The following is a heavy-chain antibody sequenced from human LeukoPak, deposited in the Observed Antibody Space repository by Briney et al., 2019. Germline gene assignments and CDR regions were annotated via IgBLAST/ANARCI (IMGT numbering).Heavy chain of an antibody. D-gene: IGHD3-3*01. V-gene: IGHV3-48*04. CDR2: ISSSSSTI. CDR3: ARVYYDFWSD. J-gene: IGHJ4*02. Sequence: GGSLRLSCAASGFTFSSYSMNWVRQAPGKGREWVSYISSSSSTIYYADSVKGRFTISRDNAKNSLYLQMNSLRAEDTAVYYCARVYYDFWSDWGQGTLVTVSS. CDR1: GFTFSSYS.